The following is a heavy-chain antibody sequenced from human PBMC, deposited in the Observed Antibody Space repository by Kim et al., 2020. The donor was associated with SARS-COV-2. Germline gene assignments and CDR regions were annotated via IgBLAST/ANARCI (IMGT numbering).Heavy chain of an antibody. CDR3: MKGGWGWIWDH. CDR2: IDGSDGTT. CDR1: GFTFTGHA. Sequence: GGSLRHSCTTSGFTFTGHAMSWVRQAPGKGLEWVSSIDGSDGTTYYVDSVKGRFTISRDNSKNTLYLQMSTLRADDTAVYYCMKGGWGWIWDHWGQGTLVTVAS. J-gene: IGHJ4*02. V-gene: IGHV3-23*01. D-gene: IGHD2-2*03.